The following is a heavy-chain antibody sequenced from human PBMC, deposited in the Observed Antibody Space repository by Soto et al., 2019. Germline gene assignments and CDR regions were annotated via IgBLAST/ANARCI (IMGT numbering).Heavy chain of an antibody. J-gene: IGHJ4*02. CDR1: GFTFSSYG. Sequence: GGSLRLSCAASGFTFSSYGMHWVRQAPGKGLEWVAVISYDGSNKYYADSVKGRFTISRDNSKNTLYLQMNSLRAEDTAVYYCAKDRTSSSSWYRRVHYFDYWGQGTLVTVSS. V-gene: IGHV3-30*18. CDR2: ISYDGSNK. CDR3: AKDRTSSSSWYRRVHYFDY. D-gene: IGHD6-13*01.